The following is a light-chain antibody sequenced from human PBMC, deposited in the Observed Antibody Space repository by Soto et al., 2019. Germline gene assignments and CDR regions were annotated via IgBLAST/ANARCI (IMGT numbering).Light chain of an antibody. Sequence: DMQMTQSPSTLSASVGDRVTITCRASQSISSWLVWYQQKPGKAPKLLIYKASSLESGVPSRFSGSGSGTEFTLTISSLQPDDFATYYCQQYNSYPLTFGGGTNVEIK. CDR1: QSISSW. CDR2: KAS. CDR3: QQYNSYPLT. J-gene: IGKJ4*01. V-gene: IGKV1-5*03.